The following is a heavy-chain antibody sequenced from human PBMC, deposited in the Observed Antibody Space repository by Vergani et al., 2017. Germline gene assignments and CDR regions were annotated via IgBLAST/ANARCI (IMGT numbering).Heavy chain of an antibody. CDR1: GYSFTRYW. D-gene: IGHD3-22*01. V-gene: IGHV5-51*01. Sequence: EVQLVQSGAEVKKPGESLKISCKGSGYSFTRYWIGWVRQMPGKGLEWMGIIYPGDSDTRYSPSFQGQVTISADKSISTAYLQWSSLKASDTAMYYCARIRRYYDSSGYYREFDYWGQGTLVTVSS. CDR2: IYPGDSDT. J-gene: IGHJ4*02. CDR3: ARIRRYYDSSGYYREFDY.